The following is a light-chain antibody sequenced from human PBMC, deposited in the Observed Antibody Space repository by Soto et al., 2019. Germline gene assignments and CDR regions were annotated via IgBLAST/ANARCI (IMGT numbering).Light chain of an antibody. J-gene: IGKJ1*01. Sequence: EIVLTQSPGTLSLSPGERATLSCRASQSVSRNYLAWYQQKPGQAPRLLIYAASSRISGIPDRFSGSGSGTDFTLTISILEPEDFAVYHCQQYGSAPRTFGQGTKVEIK. V-gene: IGKV3-20*01. CDR3: QQYGSAPRT. CDR2: AAS. CDR1: QSVSRNY.